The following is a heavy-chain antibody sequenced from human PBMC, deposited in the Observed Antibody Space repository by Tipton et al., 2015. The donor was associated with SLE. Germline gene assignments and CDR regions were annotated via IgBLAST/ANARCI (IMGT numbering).Heavy chain of an antibody. CDR3: ARLTPLSGWYYFDY. J-gene: IGHJ4*02. CDR2: IYSSGAT. CDR1: GGSISSGTYY. V-gene: IGHV4-61*02. Sequence: TLSLTCTVSGGSISSGTYYWSWIRQPAGKGLEWIGRIYSSGATSYNPSLKSRVTISGDTSTNQFSLKLTSVSAADTAVYYCARLTPLSGWYYFDYWGQGALVTVSS. D-gene: IGHD3-9*01.